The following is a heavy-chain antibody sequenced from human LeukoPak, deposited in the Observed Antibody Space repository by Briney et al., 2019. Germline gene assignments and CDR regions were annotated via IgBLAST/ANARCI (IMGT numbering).Heavy chain of an antibody. CDR2: IQYDGRNK. J-gene: IGHJ3*02. CDR3: AKCGAASRTTCQESAFDM. CDR1: TFAFSNYG. V-gene: IGHV3-30*02. Sequence: GGSLRLSCAASTFAFSNYGMHWVRQAPGKGLEWVAFIQYDGRNKYYADSVKGRFTISRDNSKNTLYLQMNSLRAEDTAVYYCAKCGAASRTTCQESAFDMWGQGTMVTVSS. D-gene: IGHD1-14*01.